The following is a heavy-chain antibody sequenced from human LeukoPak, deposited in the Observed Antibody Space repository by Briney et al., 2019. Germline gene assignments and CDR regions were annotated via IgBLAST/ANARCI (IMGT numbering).Heavy chain of an antibody. J-gene: IGHJ4*02. CDR3: ARGGHLQQP. CDR1: GYTFTDYY. Sequence: GASVWVSCKASGYTFTDYYLHWVRQAPGQRLEWMGWINPIKDDSNYAQKFQGRVTMSSDTSISTAYMELSRLRSDDTAVYYCARGGHLQQPWGQGTLGTVSS. D-gene: IGHD6-13*01. CDR2: INPIKDDS. V-gene: IGHV1-2*02.